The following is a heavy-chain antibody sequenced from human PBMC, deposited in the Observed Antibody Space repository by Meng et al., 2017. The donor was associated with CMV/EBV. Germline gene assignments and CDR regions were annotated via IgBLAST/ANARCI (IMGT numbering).Heavy chain of an antibody. V-gene: IGHV1-2*02. CDR3: ARDWTIPYYGMDV. D-gene: IGHD3-3*01. J-gene: IGHJ6*02. CDR1: GYTFTGYY. CDR2: INPNSGGT. Sequence: ASVTVSCKASGYTFTGYYMHWVRQAPGQGLEWMGWINPNSGGTNYAQKFQGRVTMTRETSISTAYMELSRLRSDDTAVYYCARDWTIPYYGMDVWGQGTTVTVSS.